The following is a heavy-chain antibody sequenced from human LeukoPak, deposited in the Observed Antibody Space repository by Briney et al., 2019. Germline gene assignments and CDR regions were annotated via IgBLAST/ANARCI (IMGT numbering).Heavy chain of an antibody. CDR3: ASPYYDILTGYYEMGYYFDY. D-gene: IGHD3-9*01. Sequence: XXSCKASGGTFSSYAISWVRQAPGQGLEWMGGIIPIFGTANYAQKFQGRVTITTDESTNTAYMELSSLRSEDTAVYYCASPYYDILTGYYEMGYYFDYWGQGTLVTVSS. CDR1: GGTFSSYA. J-gene: IGHJ4*02. V-gene: IGHV1-69*05. CDR2: IIPIFGTA.